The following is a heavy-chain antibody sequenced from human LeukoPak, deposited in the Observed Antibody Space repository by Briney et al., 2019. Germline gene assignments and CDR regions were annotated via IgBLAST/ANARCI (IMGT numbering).Heavy chain of an antibody. CDR1: GGSISSSTYY. Sequence: SDTLSLTCTVSGGSISSSTYYWGWIRQPPGKGLEWIGSIYYSGSTYYNPSLKSRVTISVDTSKNQFSLKLSSVTAADTAVYYCARHWGVGATYFDYWGQGTLVTVS. J-gene: IGHJ4*02. D-gene: IGHD1-26*01. CDR3: ARHWGVGATYFDY. V-gene: IGHV4-39*01. CDR2: IYYSGST.